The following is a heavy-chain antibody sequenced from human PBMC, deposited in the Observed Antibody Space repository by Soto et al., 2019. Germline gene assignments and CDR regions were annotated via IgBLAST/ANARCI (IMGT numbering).Heavy chain of an antibody. J-gene: IGHJ4*02. D-gene: IGHD2-21*02. V-gene: IGHV1-46*01. CDR1: GYTFTSYY. Sequence: ASVKVSCKASGYTFTSYYMNWVRQAPGQGLEWLGIINPSGGYTTYAQRFLGRVTMTSDTSTSTVHMELSSLRSEDTAMYYCARSIVVVTALDYWGQGTLVTVSS. CDR2: INPSGGYT. CDR3: ARSIVVVTALDY.